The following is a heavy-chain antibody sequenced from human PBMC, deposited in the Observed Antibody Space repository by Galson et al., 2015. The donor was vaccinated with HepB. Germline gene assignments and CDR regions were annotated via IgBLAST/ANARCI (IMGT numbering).Heavy chain of an antibody. V-gene: IGHV1-18*04. CDR2: ISAYNGNT. J-gene: IGHJ6*03. CDR3: ARETRFVVVPAATYYYYYMDV. CDR1: GYTFTSYG. D-gene: IGHD2-2*01. Sequence: SVKVSCKASGYTFTSYGISWVRQAPGQGLEWMGWISAYNGNTNYAQKFQGRVTITADASTSTAYMELSSLRSEDTAVYYCARETRFVVVPAATYYYYYMDVWGKGTTVTVSS.